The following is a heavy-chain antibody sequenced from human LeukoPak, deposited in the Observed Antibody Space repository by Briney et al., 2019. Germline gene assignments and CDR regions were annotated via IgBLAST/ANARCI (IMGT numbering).Heavy chain of an antibody. J-gene: IGHJ4*02. CDR1: GGSFSGYY. CDR3: ARRGAWQWLGLYYSDY. Sequence: SETLSLTCAVYGGSFSGYYWSWIRQPPGKGLEWIGEINHSGSTNYNPSLKSRVTISVDTSKNQFSLKLSSVTAADTAVYYCARRGAWQWLGLYYSDYWGQGTLVTVSS. CDR2: INHSGST. D-gene: IGHD6-19*01. V-gene: IGHV4-34*01.